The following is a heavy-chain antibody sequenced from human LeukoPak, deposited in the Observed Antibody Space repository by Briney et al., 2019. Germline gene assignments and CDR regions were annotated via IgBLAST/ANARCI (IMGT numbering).Heavy chain of an antibody. CDR3: ARERAGRFDY. V-gene: IGHV1-8*01. CDR1: GYTFTSYD. D-gene: IGHD1-26*01. CDR2: MNPNSGNT. Sequence: ASVKVSCKASGYTFTSYDINWVRQATGQGLEWMGWMNPNSGNTGYAQKFQGRFTVTRNTSISTAYMELSSMRSEDKAVYSCARERAGRFDYWGQGTLVTVSS. J-gene: IGHJ4*02.